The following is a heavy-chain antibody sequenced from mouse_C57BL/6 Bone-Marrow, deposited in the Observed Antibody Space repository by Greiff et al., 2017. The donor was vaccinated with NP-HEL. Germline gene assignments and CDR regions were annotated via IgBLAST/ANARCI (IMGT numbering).Heavy chain of an antibody. J-gene: IGHJ1*03. CDR2: IDPSDSYT. Sequence: QVQLQQPGAELVKPGASVKLSCKASGYTFTSYWMQWVKQRPGQGLEWIGEIDPSDSYTNYNQKFKGKATLTVDTSSSTAYMQLSSLTSEDSAVYYCARGDYDGSSHWYFDVWGTGTTVTVSS. V-gene: IGHV1-50*01. D-gene: IGHD1-1*01. CDR3: ARGDYDGSSHWYFDV. CDR1: GYTFTSYW.